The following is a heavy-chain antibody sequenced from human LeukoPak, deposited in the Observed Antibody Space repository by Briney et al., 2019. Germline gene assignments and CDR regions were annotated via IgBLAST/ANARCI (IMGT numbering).Heavy chain of an antibody. V-gene: IGHV3-23*01. CDR1: GFTLSSYA. CDR3: AKVMKGSERLTMVRGVIIKTAGLYYMDV. J-gene: IGHJ6*03. Sequence: GGSLRLSCAASGFTLSSYAMSWVRQAPGEGLEWVSSISASGGSTNYAESVKGRFTIARDNSKTTAYLQMNSLRAEDTAVYYCAKVMKGSERLTMVRGVIIKTAGLYYMDVWGKGTTVTVSS. D-gene: IGHD3-10*01. CDR2: ISASGGST.